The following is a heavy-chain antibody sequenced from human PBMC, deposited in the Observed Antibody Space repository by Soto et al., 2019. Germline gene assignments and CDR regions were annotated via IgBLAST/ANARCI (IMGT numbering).Heavy chain of an antibody. V-gene: IGHV1-2*04. CDR2: INPNSGGT. CDR1: GYTFTGYY. D-gene: IGHD2-2*01. Sequence: ASVKVSCKASGYTFTGYYMHWVRQAPGQGLEWMGWINPNSGGTNYAQKFQGWVTMTRDTSISTAYMELSRLRSDDTAVYYCARAPDHCSSTSYPFDYWGQGTLVTVSS. CDR3: ARAPDHCSSTSYPFDY. J-gene: IGHJ4*02.